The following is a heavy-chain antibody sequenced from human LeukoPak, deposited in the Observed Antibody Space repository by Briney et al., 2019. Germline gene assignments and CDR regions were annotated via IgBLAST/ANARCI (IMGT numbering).Heavy chain of an antibody. V-gene: IGHV4-34*01. J-gene: IGHJ6*02. CDR3: ARGMDIVVVVAADYRMDV. Sequence: SETLSLTCAVHGGSFSGYYWSWIRQPPRKGLEWIGQISHSGSTNYNPSLKSRVTISVDTSKNQFSLKLSSVTYADTAVYYCARGMDIVVVVAADYRMDVWGQGTTVTVSS. CDR2: ISHSGST. CDR1: GGSFSGYY. D-gene: IGHD2-15*01.